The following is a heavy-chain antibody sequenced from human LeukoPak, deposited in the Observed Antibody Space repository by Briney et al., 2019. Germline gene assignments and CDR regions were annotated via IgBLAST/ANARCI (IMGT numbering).Heavy chain of an antibody. D-gene: IGHD2-15*01. CDR2: ISSSGSTI. J-gene: IGHJ4*02. CDR3: VTLVVVPHLN. Sequence: GGSLRLSCAASGFTFSDYYMSWIRQAPGKGLEWVSYISSSGSTIYYADSVKGRFTISRDNAKNSLYLQMKSLRAEDTAVYYCVTLVVVPHLNWGQGTLVTVSS. CDR1: GFTFSDYY. V-gene: IGHV3-11*04.